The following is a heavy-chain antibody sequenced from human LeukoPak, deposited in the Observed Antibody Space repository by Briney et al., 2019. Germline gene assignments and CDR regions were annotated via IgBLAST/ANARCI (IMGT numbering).Heavy chain of an antibody. CDR2: IRYDGSNK. D-gene: IGHD3-10*01. J-gene: IGHJ4*02. CDR1: GFTFSSYG. V-gene: IGHV3-30*02. CDR3: AKVSGSGSYPAH. Sequence: GGSLRLSCAASGFTFSSYGMHWVRQAPGKGLEWVAFIRYDGSNKYYADSVKGRFSISRDNSKNTLYLRMNSLRAEDTAVYYCAKVSGSGSYPAHWGQGTLVTVSS.